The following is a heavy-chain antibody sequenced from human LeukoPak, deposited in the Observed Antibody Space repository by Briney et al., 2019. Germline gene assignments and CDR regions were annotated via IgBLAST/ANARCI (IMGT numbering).Heavy chain of an antibody. V-gene: IGHV4-34*01. Sequence: PSETLSLTCAVYGGSFSGYYWSWIRQPPGKGLEWIGEINHSGSTNYNPSLKSRVTISVDTSKSQFSLKLSSVTAADTAVYYCAGYYYDSSGYYRALDYWGQGTLVTVSS. CDR3: AGYYYDSSGYYRALDY. D-gene: IGHD3-22*01. CDR1: GGSFSGYY. J-gene: IGHJ4*02. CDR2: INHSGST.